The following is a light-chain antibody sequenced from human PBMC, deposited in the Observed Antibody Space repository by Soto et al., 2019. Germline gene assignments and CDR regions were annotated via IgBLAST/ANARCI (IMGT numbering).Light chain of an antibody. CDR3: SSYTSSSTRV. Sequence: QSALTQPASVSGSPGQSITIYCTGTSSDVGGYNYVSWYQQHPGKAPKLMIYEVSNRPSGVSNRVSGSKSGNTASLTISGLQAEDEADYYCSSYTSSSTRVFGGGTKLTVL. CDR2: EVS. CDR1: SSDVGGYNY. J-gene: IGLJ3*02. V-gene: IGLV2-14*01.